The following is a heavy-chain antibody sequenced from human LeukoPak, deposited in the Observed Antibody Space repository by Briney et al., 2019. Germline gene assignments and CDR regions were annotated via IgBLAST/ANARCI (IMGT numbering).Heavy chain of an antibody. CDR3: AKGLVFHDNYFDN. D-gene: IGHD5/OR15-5a*01. Sequence: PGGSLRLSCVASGFSFSTYAMNWVRQVPGKGLEWVSTIGGSDDSTSYADSVKGRFTISSDFSKNTLYLQMNSPRAEDTAVYFCAKGLVFHDNYFDNWGQGTLVTVSS. J-gene: IGHJ4*02. CDR2: IGGSDDST. CDR1: GFSFSTYA. V-gene: IGHV3-23*01.